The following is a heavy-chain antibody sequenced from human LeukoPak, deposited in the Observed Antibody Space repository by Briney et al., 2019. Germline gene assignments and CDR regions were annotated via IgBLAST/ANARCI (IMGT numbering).Heavy chain of an antibody. CDR2: ISGSGGTT. CDR3: AKMVRGVINSGYFDY. D-gene: IGHD3-10*01. Sequence: PGGSLRLSCAASGLTFRTYPMTWVRQTPGKGLEWVSSISGSGGTTHYADSVKGRFTLSRDNSKNTMYLEMNSLRAEDTAVYYCAKMVRGVINSGYFDYWGQGTLVTVSS. J-gene: IGHJ4*02. V-gene: IGHV3-23*01. CDR1: GLTFRTYP.